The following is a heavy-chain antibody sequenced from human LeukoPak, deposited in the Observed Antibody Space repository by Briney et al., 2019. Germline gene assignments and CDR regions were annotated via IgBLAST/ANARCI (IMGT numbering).Heavy chain of an antibody. CDR2: ISGSGGST. Sequence: PGGSLRLSCAASGFTFSSYAMSWVRQAPGKGLEWVSAISGSGGSTYYADSVKGRFTISRDNSKNTLYLQMNSLRAEDTAVYYCANGDGAAMAVFDYWGQGTLVTVSS. CDR1: GFTFSSYA. V-gene: IGHV3-23*01. J-gene: IGHJ4*02. CDR3: ANGDGAAMAVFDY. D-gene: IGHD5-18*01.